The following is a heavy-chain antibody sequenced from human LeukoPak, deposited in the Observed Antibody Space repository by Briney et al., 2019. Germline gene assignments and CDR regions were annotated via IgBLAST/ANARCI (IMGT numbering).Heavy chain of an antibody. CDR3: ARGSRHMDV. J-gene: IGHJ6*03. V-gene: IGHV4-59*12. CDR1: GGSIGSYY. Sequence: SETLSLTCTVSGGSIGSYYWSWIRQPPGQRLEWIGDIFYTGSTNYNPSLKSRVTISLDTSKNQFSLKLSSVTAADTAVYYCARGSRHMDVWGKGTTVTVSS. CDR2: IFYTGST.